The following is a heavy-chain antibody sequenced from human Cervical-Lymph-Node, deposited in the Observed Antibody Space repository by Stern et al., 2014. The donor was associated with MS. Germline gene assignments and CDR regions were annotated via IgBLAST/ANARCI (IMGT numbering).Heavy chain of an antibody. Sequence: VQLVQSGAEVREPGESLKISCKTSGYSFTSYWIGWVRQMPGKGLEWMGIIFPRDSDARYSPSFQGHVTFSVDKSTSPAYLQWSSLKASDTAVYYCARHGGSSFVYFDKWGQGTLVTVSP. CDR2: IFPRDSDA. V-gene: IGHV5-51*01. CDR1: GYSFTSYW. J-gene: IGHJ4*02. D-gene: IGHD2-15*01. CDR3: ARHGGSSFVYFDK.